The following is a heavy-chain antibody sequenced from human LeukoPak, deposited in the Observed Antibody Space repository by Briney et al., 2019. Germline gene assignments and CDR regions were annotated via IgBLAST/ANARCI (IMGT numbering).Heavy chain of an antibody. Sequence: PSQTLSLTCTVSGGSISSGSYYWTWIRQPAGKGLEWIGRIYTSGSTNYNPSLNNRVTISVDTSNNQFSLKLSSVTAADTAVYYCARAAGTAFDYWGQGTLVTVSS. J-gene: IGHJ4*02. CDR3: ARAAGTAFDY. D-gene: IGHD1-7*01. CDR2: IYTSGST. CDR1: GGSISSGSYY. V-gene: IGHV4-61*02.